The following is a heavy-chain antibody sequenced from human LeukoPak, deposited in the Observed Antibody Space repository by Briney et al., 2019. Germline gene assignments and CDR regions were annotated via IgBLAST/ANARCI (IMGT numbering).Heavy chain of an antibody. D-gene: IGHD3-16*02. Sequence: GESLKISCKGSGYSFTSYWIGWVRQMPGKGMEWMGIIYPGDSDTRYSPSLQGQVTISADKSISTAYLQWSSLKASDTAMYYCARHPHVWGSYRLPEFDYWGQGTLVTVSS. V-gene: IGHV5-51*01. J-gene: IGHJ4*02. CDR1: GYSFTSYW. CDR3: ARHPHVWGSYRLPEFDY. CDR2: IYPGDSDT.